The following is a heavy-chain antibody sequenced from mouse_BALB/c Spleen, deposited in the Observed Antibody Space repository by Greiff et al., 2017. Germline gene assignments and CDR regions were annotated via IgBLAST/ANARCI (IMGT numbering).Heavy chain of an antibody. J-gene: IGHJ4*01. V-gene: IGHV5-17*02. D-gene: IGHD2-4*01. CDR2: ISSGSSTI. CDR1: GFTFSSFG. CDR3: ARSTMTYYYAMDY. Sequence: EVKLMESGGGLVQPGGSRKLSCAASGFTFSSFGMHWVRQAPEKGLEWVAYISSGSSTIYYADTVKGRFTISRDNPKNTLFLQMTSLRSEDTAMYYCARSTMTYYYAMDYWGQGTSVTVSS.